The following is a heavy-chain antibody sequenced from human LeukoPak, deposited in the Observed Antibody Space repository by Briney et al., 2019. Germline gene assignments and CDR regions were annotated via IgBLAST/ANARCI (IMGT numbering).Heavy chain of an antibody. D-gene: IGHD4-17*01. CDR3: AKIPYGDYVLDYYYYMDV. V-gene: IGHV3-30*02. CDR1: GFAFRSHA. J-gene: IGHJ6*03. Sequence: GGSLRLSCTASGFAFRSHAMHWVRQAPGKGLEWVAFIRYDGSKKFYADSVKGRFTISRDNSKNTLYLQMYSLRAEDTAVYYCAKIPYGDYVLDYYYYMDVWGKGTTVTISS. CDR2: IRYDGSKK.